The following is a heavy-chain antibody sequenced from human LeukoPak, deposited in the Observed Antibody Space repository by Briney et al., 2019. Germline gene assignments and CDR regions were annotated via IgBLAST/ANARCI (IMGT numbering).Heavy chain of an antibody. CDR3: AKDDAWLQYGN. V-gene: IGHV3-23*01. Sequence: PGGSLRLSCAASGFDFRSYSMNWVRQAPGKGLEWVSGISPNGVITYYADSVKGRFTISRDNSKGTVYLQMNSLRPEDTAVYYCAKDDAWLQYGNWGRGTLVTVSS. D-gene: IGHD5-24*01. J-gene: IGHJ4*02. CDR2: ISPNGVIT. CDR1: GFDFRSYS.